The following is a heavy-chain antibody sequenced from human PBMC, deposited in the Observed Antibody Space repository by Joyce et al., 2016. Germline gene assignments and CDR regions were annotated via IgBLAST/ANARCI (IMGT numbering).Heavy chain of an antibody. V-gene: IGHV3-9*01. Sequence: EVQLVESGRGLVQPGRSLRLSCASSGFTFDDYGMFWVRQAPGKGLEWVSGISWNNGGIAYADSEKGRFTISRDNAKNSLYLQMDSLRAEDTALYYCVRVHGYSYGYFDYWGQGTLVTVSS. CDR3: VRVHGYSYGYFDY. CDR1: GFTFDDYG. CDR2: ISWNNGGI. J-gene: IGHJ4*02. D-gene: IGHD5-12*01.